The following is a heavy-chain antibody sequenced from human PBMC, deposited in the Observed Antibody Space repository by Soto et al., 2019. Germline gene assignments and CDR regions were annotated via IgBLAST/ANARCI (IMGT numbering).Heavy chain of an antibody. CDR1: GYTFTSYY. V-gene: IGHV1-46*03. Sequence: ASVKVSCKASGYTFTSYYMHWVRQAPGQGLEWMGIINPSGGSTSYAQKFQGRVTMTRDTSTSTVYMELSSLRSEDTAVYYCAMTQDYDFWSGHSVGGFDPWGQGTLVTVSS. D-gene: IGHD3-3*01. CDR3: AMTQDYDFWSGHSVGGFDP. J-gene: IGHJ5*02. CDR2: INPSGGST.